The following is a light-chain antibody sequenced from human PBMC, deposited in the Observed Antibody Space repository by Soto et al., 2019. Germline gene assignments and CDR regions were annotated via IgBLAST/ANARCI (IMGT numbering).Light chain of an antibody. CDR3: TSYTTSNTYV. CDR2: DVT. Sequence: CVLTKPDSVSRSPGQSITISSPGTSSDVGDYNYVSWYQQHPGNVPKLIIYDVTNRPPGVSNRFSGSKSANTASLTISGLQPEDEADYYCTSYTTSNTYVFGTGTKVTVL. CDR1: SSDVGDYNY. V-gene: IGLV2-14*01. J-gene: IGLJ1*01.